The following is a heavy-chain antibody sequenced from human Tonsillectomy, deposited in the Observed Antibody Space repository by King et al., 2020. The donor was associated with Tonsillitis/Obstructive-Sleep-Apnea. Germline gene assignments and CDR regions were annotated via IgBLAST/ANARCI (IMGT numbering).Heavy chain of an antibody. V-gene: IGHV3-15*07. CDR2: IKSKADGGTT. D-gene: IGHD6-19*01. CDR1: GFIFINAW. CDR3: TTPARGWSGDY. J-gene: IGHJ4*02. Sequence: VQLVESGGGLEKPGGSLRLSCAASGFIFINAWMNWVRQAPGKGLEWVGHIKSKADGGTTEYAAPVKGRFIISRDDSKNMLYLQMNSLKTEDTAVYYCTTPARGWSGDYWGQGTLVTVSS.